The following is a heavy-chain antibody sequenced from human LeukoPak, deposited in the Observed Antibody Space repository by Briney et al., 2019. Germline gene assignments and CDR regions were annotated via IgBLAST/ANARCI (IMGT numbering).Heavy chain of an antibody. V-gene: IGHV3-30-3*01. D-gene: IGHD1-26*01. J-gene: IGHJ1*01. CDR1: GFTFSSYA. CDR2: ISYDGSNK. CDR3: ARGGGSYSVEYFQH. Sequence: PGRSLRLSCAASGFTFSSYAMHWVRQAPGKGLEWVAVISYDGSNKYYADSVKGRFTISRDNSKNTLYLQMNSLRAEDTAVYYCARGGGSYSVEYFQHWGQGTLVTVSS.